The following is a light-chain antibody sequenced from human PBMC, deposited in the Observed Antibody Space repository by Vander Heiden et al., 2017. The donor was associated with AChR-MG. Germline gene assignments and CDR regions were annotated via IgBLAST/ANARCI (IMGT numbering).Light chain of an antibody. CDR1: ALPKKY. V-gene: IGLV3-16*01. J-gene: IGLJ3*02. CDR2: KDS. CDR3: LSADSSGTYPEV. Sequence: SYELTQPPSVSVSLGQMARITCSGEALPKKYAYWYQQKPGQFPVLVIYKDSGRPSGIPERFSGSSSGTIVTLTISGVQAEDEADYYCLSADSSGTYPEVFGGGTKLTVL.